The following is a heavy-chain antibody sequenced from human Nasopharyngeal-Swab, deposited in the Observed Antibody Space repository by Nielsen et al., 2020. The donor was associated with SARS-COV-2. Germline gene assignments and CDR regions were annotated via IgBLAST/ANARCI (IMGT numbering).Heavy chain of an antibody. V-gene: IGHV3-48*03. CDR1: GFTFSSYE. D-gene: IGHD6-6*01. J-gene: IGHJ6*02. Sequence: GGSLRLSCAASGFTFSSYEMNWVRQAPGKGLEWVSYISSSGSTIYYADPVKGRFTISRDNAKNSLYLQMNSLRAEDTAVYYCARLSIAARPYYYYGMDVWGQGTTVTVSS. CDR2: ISSSGSTI. CDR3: ARLSIAARPYYYYGMDV.